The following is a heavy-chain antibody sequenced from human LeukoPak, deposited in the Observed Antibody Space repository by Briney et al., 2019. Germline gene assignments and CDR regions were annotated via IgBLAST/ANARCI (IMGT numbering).Heavy chain of an antibody. Sequence: AGGSLRLSCEAAGFSFRDYPMGWVRRASGKRLEWVSGISAGADVIFYADPVKGRFTISRDNSKNTLYLQMNSLRAEDSAEYYCAKGAFGGAIAAPLDYWGQGTLVTVSS. CDR2: ISAGADVI. CDR1: GFSFRDYP. V-gene: IGHV3-23*01. CDR3: AKGAFGGAIAAPLDY. D-gene: IGHD3-16*02. J-gene: IGHJ4*02.